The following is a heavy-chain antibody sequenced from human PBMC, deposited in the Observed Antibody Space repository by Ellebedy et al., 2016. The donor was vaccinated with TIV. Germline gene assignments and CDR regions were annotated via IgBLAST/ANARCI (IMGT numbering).Heavy chain of an antibody. D-gene: IGHD1-26*01. CDR1: GFTFSSYW. Sequence: PGGSLRLSCAASGFTFSSYWMSWVRQAPGKGLEWVANIKQDGSEKYYVDSVKGRFTISRDNAKNSLYLQMNSLRLEDTAVYYCATERSGSYYNYWGQGTLVTVSS. CDR2: IKQDGSEK. J-gene: IGHJ4*02. CDR3: ATERSGSYYNY. V-gene: IGHV3-7*01.